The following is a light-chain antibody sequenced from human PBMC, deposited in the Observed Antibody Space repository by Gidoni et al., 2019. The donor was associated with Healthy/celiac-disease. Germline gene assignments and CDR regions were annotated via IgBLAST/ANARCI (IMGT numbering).Light chain of an antibody. CDR3: MQALQTPPLFT. J-gene: IGKJ3*01. CDR2: LGS. CDR1: QSPLHSNGYNY. V-gene: IGKV2-28*01. Sequence: DIVMTQSPLSLPVTPGEPASISCRSSQSPLHSNGYNYLDWYLQKPGQSPQLLIYLGSNRASGVPDRFSGSGSGTDFALKISRVEAEDVGVYYCMQALQTPPLFTFGPGTKVDIK.